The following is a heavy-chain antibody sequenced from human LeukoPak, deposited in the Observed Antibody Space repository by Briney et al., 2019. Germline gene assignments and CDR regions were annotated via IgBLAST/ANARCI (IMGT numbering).Heavy chain of an antibody. D-gene: IGHD4-17*01. CDR3: ARDLRAGGTWSYGVYFDL. CDR2: ISSSTGYI. J-gene: IGHJ2*01. CDR1: GFTFSSYS. V-gene: IGHV3-21*01. Sequence: GGSLRLSCAASGFTFSSYSMNWVRQAPGKGLEWVSSISSSTGYIYYADSVKGRFTISRDNAKNSVYLLLNSLTPEDTAVYYCARDLRAGGTWSYGVYFDLWGRGTLVTVSS.